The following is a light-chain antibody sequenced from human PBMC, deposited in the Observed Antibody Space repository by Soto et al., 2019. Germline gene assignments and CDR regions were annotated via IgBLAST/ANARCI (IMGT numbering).Light chain of an antibody. Sequence: DIQMTQSPSALSASVGDRVTITCRASQSISSWLAWYQQKPGKAPKLLIYQASTLESGVPSRFGGTGSGTEITLTISSLQPDDFATYYCQQYSGIWTFGQGTKVEIK. J-gene: IGKJ1*01. V-gene: IGKV1-5*03. CDR2: QAS. CDR1: QSISSW. CDR3: QQYSGIWT.